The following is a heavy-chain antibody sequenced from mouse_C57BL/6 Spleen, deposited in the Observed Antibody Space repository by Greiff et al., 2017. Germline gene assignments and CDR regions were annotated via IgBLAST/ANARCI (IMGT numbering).Heavy chain of an antibody. D-gene: IGHD1-1*01. CDR1: GYTFTDYN. CDR2: INPNNGGT. CDR3: ARLYYGSLYAMDY. J-gene: IGHJ4*01. V-gene: IGHV1-18*01. Sequence: VQLQQSGPELVKPGASVKIPCKASGYTFTDYNMDWVKQSHGQSLEWIGDINPNNGGTIYNQKFKGKATLTVDKSSSTAYLELRSLTSEDTAVYYCARLYYGSLYAMDYWGQGTSVTVSS.